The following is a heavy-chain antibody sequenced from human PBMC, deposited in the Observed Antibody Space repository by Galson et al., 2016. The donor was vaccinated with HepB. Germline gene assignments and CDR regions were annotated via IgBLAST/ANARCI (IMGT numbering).Heavy chain of an antibody. Sequence: SVKVSCKASGYTFTGYYMHWVRQAPGQGLEWMGWINPNSGGTHYAQKFQGWVTMTRDTSISTAYMELSRLRSDDTAVYYCARAPPYCSGGSCPRVYWGQGTLVTVSS. CDR2: INPNSGGT. J-gene: IGHJ4*02. CDR3: ARAPPYCSGGSCPRVY. CDR1: GYTFTGYY. D-gene: IGHD2-15*01. V-gene: IGHV1-2*04.